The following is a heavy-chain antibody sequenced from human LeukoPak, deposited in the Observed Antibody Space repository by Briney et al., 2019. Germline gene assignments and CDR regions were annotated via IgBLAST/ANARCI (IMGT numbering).Heavy chain of an antibody. J-gene: IGHJ5*02. V-gene: IGHV4-39*07. CDR1: GGSIKSSSYY. D-gene: IGHD3-10*01. Sequence: KSSETLSLTCTGSGGSIKSSSYYRAWIRQPPGKGLEWIGSMDYSESSDYKPSRKGRLTIAVDKSKNQFSLKLRSVTAADTAVYYCSRDRSRRNYYGSGSYSTALNWFDPWGQGTLVTVSS. CDR3: SRDRSRRNYYGSGSYSTALNWFDP. CDR2: MDYSESS.